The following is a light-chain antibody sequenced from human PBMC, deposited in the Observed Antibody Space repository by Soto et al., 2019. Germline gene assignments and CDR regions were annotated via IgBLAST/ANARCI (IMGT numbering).Light chain of an antibody. V-gene: IGLV1-44*01. CDR1: RSNIGDNT. J-gene: IGLJ2*01. CDR2: YSN. Sequence: QSVLTQPPSVSGTPGQRVTISCSGSRSNIGDNTVNWYQQLPGTAPKLLVYYSNQRPSGVPDRFSGSKSGTSASLAISGLQPEDEADYYCAAWDDSLNGPVFGGGTKLTVL. CDR3: AAWDDSLNGPV.